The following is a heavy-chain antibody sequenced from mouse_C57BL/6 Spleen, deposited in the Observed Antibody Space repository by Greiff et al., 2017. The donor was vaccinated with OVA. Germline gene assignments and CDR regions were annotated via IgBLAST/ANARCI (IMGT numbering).Heavy chain of an antibody. V-gene: IGHV5-6*01. J-gene: IGHJ3*01. Sequence: EVQRVESGGDLVKPGGTLKLSCAASGFTFSSYGMSWVRQTPDKRLEWVATISSGGSYTYYPDSVKGRFTISRDNAKNTLYLQMSSLKSEDTAMYYCARHPFYYDYDVAYWGQGTLVTVSA. CDR1: GFTFSSYG. CDR2: ISSGGSYT. CDR3: ARHPFYYDYDVAY. D-gene: IGHD2-4*01.